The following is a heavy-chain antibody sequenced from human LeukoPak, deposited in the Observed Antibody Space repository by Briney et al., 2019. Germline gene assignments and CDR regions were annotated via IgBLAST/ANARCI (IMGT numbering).Heavy chain of an antibody. V-gene: IGHV3-23*01. CDR2: ISGSGGST. CDR3: AKNPTGLRGTDY. D-gene: IGHD1-14*01. CDR1: GFTFSSYA. J-gene: IGHJ4*02. Sequence: GGSLRLSCAASGFTFSSYAMSWVRQAPGKGLEWVSAISGSGGSTYYADSVKGRFTISRDNSKNTLYLQLNSLRAEDTAVYYCAKNPTGLRGTDYWGQGTLVTVSS.